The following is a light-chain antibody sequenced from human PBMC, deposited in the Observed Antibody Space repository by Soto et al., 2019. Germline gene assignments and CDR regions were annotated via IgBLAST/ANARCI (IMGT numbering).Light chain of an antibody. J-gene: IGLJ2*01. Sequence: SYELTQPPSVSVSPGQTTTMTCSGDKLGAKYVCWYQQKPGRSPVLVIYDDNKRPSGIPERFSGSNSGNTATLTISGTQALDEADYFCQAWDNSVIFGGGTKVTVL. CDR2: DDN. CDR1: KLGAKY. CDR3: QAWDNSVI. V-gene: IGLV3-1*01.